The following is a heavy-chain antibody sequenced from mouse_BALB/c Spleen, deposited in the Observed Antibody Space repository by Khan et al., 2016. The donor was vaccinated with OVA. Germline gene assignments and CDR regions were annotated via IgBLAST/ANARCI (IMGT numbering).Heavy chain of an antibody. D-gene: IGHD2-1*01. Sequence: QVQLKESGAELVKPGASVKLSCKTSGYTFTNYWIQWIKQRPGQGLGWIGQIFPGTGTTYYNQNFKGKATLTVDTSSNTAYMHLSSLTSEDSVVYFCARCYFGNYEFVYWGQGTLVTVSP. V-gene: IGHV1S132*01. CDR3: ARCYFGNYEFVY. CDR2: IFPGTGTT. CDR1: GYTFTNYW. J-gene: IGHJ3*01.